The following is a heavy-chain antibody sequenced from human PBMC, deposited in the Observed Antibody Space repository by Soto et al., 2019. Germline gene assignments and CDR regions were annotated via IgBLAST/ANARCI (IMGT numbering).Heavy chain of an antibody. Sequence: GGSLRLSCAASGFTFSGSAMHWVRQASGKGLEWVGRIRSKANSYATAYAASVKGRFTISRDDSKNTAYLQMNSLKTEDTAVYYCTIPSIEPASPIAVAPRVYYYYGMDVWGQGTTVTVSS. CDR1: GFTFSGSA. CDR3: TIPSIEPASPIAVAPRVYYYYGMDV. CDR2: IRSKANSYAT. V-gene: IGHV3-73*01. J-gene: IGHJ6*02. D-gene: IGHD6-19*01.